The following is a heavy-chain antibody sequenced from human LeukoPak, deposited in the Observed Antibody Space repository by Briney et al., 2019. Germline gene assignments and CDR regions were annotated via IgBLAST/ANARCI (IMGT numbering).Heavy chain of an antibody. Sequence: PSQTLSLTCAFSGGSISSGGYSGSWIRQPPGKGLEWIGYIYHSGSTYYNPSLKSRVTISVDRSKNQFSLKLSSVTAADTAVYYRARSEHYYGSGSQFDPWGQGTLVTVSS. D-gene: IGHD3-10*01. CDR3: ARSEHYYGSGSQFDP. J-gene: IGHJ5*02. V-gene: IGHV4-30-2*01. CDR2: IYHSGST. CDR1: GGSISSGGYS.